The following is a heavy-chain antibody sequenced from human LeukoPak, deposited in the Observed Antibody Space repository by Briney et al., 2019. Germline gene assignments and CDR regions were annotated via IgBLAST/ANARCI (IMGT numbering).Heavy chain of an antibody. CDR1: GGSISSYY. J-gene: IGHJ6*02. CDR2: IYYSGST. V-gene: IGHV4-59*04. D-gene: IGHD3-22*01. Sequence: ASETLSLTCTVSGGSISSYYWSWIRQPPGKGLEWIGYIYYSGSTYFNPSLKSRVTISVDTSKNQFSLKLSSVTAADTAVYYCARHAADSSGLYNYYGMDVWGQGTTVTVSS. CDR3: ARHAADSSGLYNYYGMDV.